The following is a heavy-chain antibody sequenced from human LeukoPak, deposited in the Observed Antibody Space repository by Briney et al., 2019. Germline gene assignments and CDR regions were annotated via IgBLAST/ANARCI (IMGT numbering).Heavy chain of an antibody. CDR3: ARGLDNYGYKFDY. J-gene: IGHJ4*02. CDR2: IKKDGSEK. V-gene: IGHV3-7*01. D-gene: IGHD5-18*01. CDR1: GFTFSSYW. Sequence: GGSLRLSCAASGFTFSSYWMSWVRQAPGKGLEWVANIKKDGSEKYYVDSVKGRFTISRDNAKTSLYLQMNSLRAEDTAVYYCARGLDNYGYKFDYWGQGTLVTVSS.